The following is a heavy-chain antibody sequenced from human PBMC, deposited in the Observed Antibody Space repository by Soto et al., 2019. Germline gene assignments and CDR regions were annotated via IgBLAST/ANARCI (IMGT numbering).Heavy chain of an antibody. D-gene: IGHD3-22*01. J-gene: IGHJ6*02. CDR3: ARGWYYDSSGYYPMWDYYYGMDV. CDR2: ISSSGSTI. Sequence: PGGSLRLSCAASGFTFSYYYMSWIRQAPGKGLEWVSYISSSGSTIYYADSVKGRFTISRDNAKNSLYLQMNSLRAEDTAVYYCARGWYYDSSGYYPMWDYYYGMDVLGQGTTVNV. CDR1: GFTFSYYY. V-gene: IGHV3-11*01.